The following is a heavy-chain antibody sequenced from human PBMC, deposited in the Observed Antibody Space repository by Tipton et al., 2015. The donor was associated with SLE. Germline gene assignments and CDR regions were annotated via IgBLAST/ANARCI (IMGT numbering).Heavy chain of an antibody. CDR1: GGSINVYY. V-gene: IGHV4-59*01. CDR3: ARERAVAGDYSYMDV. Sequence: TLSLTCSVSGGSINVYYWSWVRQPPGKGLEWIGYVSYSGSTNYNPSLQSRVTISVDTSKNQFSLKLTSVTAADTAVYYCARERAVAGDYSYMDVWGKGTTVTVSS. D-gene: IGHD6-19*01. J-gene: IGHJ6*03. CDR2: VSYSGST.